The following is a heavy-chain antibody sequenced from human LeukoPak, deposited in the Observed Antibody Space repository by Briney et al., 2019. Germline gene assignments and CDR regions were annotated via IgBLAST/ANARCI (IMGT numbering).Heavy chain of an antibody. CDR3: ALVGEALDY. CDR2: INPNSGGT. Sequence: ASVKVSCKASGYTSIGHNMHWVRQAPGQGLEWMGWINPNSGGTNYAQSFQGRVTMTRDTSISTAYMELSRLRSDDTAIYYCALVGEALDYWGQGTLVTVSS. V-gene: IGHV1-2*02. D-gene: IGHD4-17*01. J-gene: IGHJ4*02. CDR1: GYTSIGHN.